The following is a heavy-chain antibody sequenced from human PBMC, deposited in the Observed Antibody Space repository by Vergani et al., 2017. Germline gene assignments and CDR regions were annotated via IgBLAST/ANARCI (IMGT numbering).Heavy chain of an antibody. Sequence: EVQLVESGGGLVQPGGSLRLSCAASGFTFSSYWMSWVRQAPGKGLEWVANIKHDGSEKYYVDSVKGRFTISRDNAENSLYLQMNSLRAADTAVYYCARVPAAGFDYWGQGTLVTGSS. J-gene: IGHJ4*02. CDR3: ARVPAAGFDY. CDR2: IKHDGSEK. CDR1: GFTFSSYW. V-gene: IGHV3-7*03. D-gene: IGHD6-13*01.